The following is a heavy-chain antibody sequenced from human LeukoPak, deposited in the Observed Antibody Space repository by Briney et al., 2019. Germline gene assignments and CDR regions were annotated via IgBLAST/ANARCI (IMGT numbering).Heavy chain of an antibody. D-gene: IGHD5-12*01. Sequence: PGGSLRLSCAASGFTFDDYAMHWVRQAPGKGLEWVSGISWNSGSIGYADSVKGRFTISRDNAKNSLYLQMNSLRAEDTALYYCAKGDPRGSTESGYSGYDLPLLFDYWGQGTLVTVSS. J-gene: IGHJ4*02. CDR2: ISWNSGSI. CDR3: AKGDPRGSTESGYSGYDLPLLFDY. V-gene: IGHV3-9*01. CDR1: GFTFDDYA.